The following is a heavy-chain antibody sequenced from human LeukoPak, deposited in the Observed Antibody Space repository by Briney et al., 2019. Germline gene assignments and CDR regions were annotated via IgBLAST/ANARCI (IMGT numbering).Heavy chain of an antibody. CDR2: ISGSGGGT. J-gene: IGHJ4*02. CDR1: GFTFSSYA. CDR3: AKESGLYCSGGSCYPFDY. D-gene: IGHD2-15*01. Sequence: GSLRLSCAASGFTFSSYAMSWVRQAPGKGLEWVSGISGSGGGTYYADSVKGRFTISRDNSKNTLYLQMNSLREEDTAVYHCAKESGLYCSGGSCYPFDYWGQGTLVTVSS. V-gene: IGHV3-23*01.